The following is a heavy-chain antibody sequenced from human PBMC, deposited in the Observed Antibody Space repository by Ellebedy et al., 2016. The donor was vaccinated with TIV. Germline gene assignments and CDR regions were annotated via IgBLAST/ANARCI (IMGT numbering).Heavy chain of an antibody. D-gene: IGHD1-26*01. CDR1: GYTFTSYY. CDR2: INPSGGST. Sequence: AASVKVSCKASGYTFTSYYMHWVRQAPGQGLEWMGIINPSGGSTSYAQKCQGRVTMTRDTSTSTVYMELSSLRSEDTAVYYCATETYDSGSYYPADYWGQGTLVTVSS. J-gene: IGHJ4*02. CDR3: ATETYDSGSYYPADY. V-gene: IGHV1-46*01.